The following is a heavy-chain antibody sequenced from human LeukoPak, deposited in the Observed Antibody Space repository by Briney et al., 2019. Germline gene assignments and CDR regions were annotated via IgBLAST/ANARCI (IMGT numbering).Heavy chain of an antibody. D-gene: IGHD2-15*01. J-gene: IGHJ3*02. CDR2: IYYSGST. Sequence: PSETLSLTCTVSGGSISSSSYYWGWIRQPPGKGLEWIGSIYYSGSTYYNPSLKSRVTISVDTSKNQFSLKLSSVTAADTAVYYCARVWPRYCSGGSCYLFTNDAFDIWGQETMVTVSS. CDR3: ARVWPRYCSGGSCYLFTNDAFDI. V-gene: IGHV4-39*07. CDR1: GGSISSSSYY.